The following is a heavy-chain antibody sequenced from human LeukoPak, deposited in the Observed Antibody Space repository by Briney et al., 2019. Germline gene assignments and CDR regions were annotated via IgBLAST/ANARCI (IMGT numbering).Heavy chain of an antibody. D-gene: IGHD5-18*01. CDR1: GGSISSYY. V-gene: IGHV4-59*01. CDR2: IYYSGST. Sequence: SETLSLTCTVSGGSISSYYWSWIRQPPGKGLEWIGYIYYSGSTNYNPSLKSRVTISVDTSKNQFSLKLSSVTAADTAVYYCARDHSYGPHYYYCYGMDVWGQGTTVTVSS. CDR3: ARDHSYGPHYYYCYGMDV. J-gene: IGHJ6*02.